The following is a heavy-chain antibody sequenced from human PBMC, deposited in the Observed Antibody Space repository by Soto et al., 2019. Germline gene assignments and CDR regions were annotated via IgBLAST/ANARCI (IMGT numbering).Heavy chain of an antibody. D-gene: IGHD2-15*01. J-gene: IGHJ5*02. V-gene: IGHV1-18*01. CDR3: ARARRDQLLLNNWFDP. CDR1: GYTFTNYG. Sequence: QVQLVQSGAEVKKPGASVKVSCKASGYTFTNYGISWVRQAPGQGLEWMGWISAYNGNTKYAQKLQGRVTMTTDTATSTAYMELRSLRSHATAVYYCARARRDQLLLNNWFDPWGQGTLVTVSS. CDR2: ISAYNGNT.